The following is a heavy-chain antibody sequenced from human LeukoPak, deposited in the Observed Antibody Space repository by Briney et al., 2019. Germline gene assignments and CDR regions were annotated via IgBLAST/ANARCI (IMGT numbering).Heavy chain of an antibody. V-gene: IGHV4-59*01. CDR2: IYYSGST. CDR1: GGSISSYY. CDR3: ARAGGGHYYYYYMDV. J-gene: IGHJ6*03. D-gene: IGHD2-15*01. Sequence: SETLSLTCTVFGGSISSYYWSWIRQPPGKGLEWIGYIYYSGSTNYNPSLKSRVTISVDTSKNQFSLKLSSVTAADTAVYYCARAGGGHYYYYYMDVWGKGTTVTVSS.